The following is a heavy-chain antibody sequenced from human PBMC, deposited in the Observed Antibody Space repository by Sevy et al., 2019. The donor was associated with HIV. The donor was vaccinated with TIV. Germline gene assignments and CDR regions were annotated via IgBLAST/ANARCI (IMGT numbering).Heavy chain of an antibody. CDR2: IWYDGSNK. J-gene: IGHJ4*02. CDR1: GFTFRSYG. V-gene: IGHV3-33*01. D-gene: IGHD5-12*01. CDR3: ARVGMATIILDY. Sequence: GGSLRLSCAASGFTFRSYGMHWVRQAPGKGLEWVAVIWYDGSNKYYADSVKGRFTISRDNSKNTLYLQMNSLRAEDTAVYYCARVGMATIILDYWGQGTLVTVSS.